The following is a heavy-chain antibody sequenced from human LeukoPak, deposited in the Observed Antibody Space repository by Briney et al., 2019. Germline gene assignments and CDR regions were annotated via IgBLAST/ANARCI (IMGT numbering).Heavy chain of an antibody. J-gene: IGHJ4*02. CDR3: ARPDYYDSSGYPPPFDY. CDR2: IYYSGST. CDR1: GGSINSSSYY. D-gene: IGHD3-22*01. Sequence: SETLSLTCTVSGGSINSSSYYWGWIRQPPGKGLEWIGSIYYSGSTYYNPSLKSRVTISVDTSKNQFSLKLSSVTAADTAVYYCARPDYYDSSGYPPPFDYWGQGTLVTVPS. V-gene: IGHV4-39*01.